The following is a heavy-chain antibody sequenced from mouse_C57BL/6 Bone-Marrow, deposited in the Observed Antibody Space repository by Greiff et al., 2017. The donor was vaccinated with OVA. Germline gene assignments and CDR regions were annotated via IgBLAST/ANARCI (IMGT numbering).Heavy chain of an antibody. CDR2: INPNNGGT. D-gene: IGHD2-2*01. V-gene: IGHV1-26*01. J-gene: IGHJ2*01. CDR1: GYTFTDYY. Sequence: EVQLQQSGPELVKPGASVKISCKASGYTFTDYYMNWVKQSHGKSLEWIGDINPNNGGTRYNQKFKGKATLTVDKSSSTAYMELRSLTSEDSAVYYCARRGYDGFDYWGQGTTLTVSS. CDR3: ARRGYDGFDY.